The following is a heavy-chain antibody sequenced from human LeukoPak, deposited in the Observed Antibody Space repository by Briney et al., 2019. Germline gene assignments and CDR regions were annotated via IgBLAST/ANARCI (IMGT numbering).Heavy chain of an antibody. Sequence: NPSETLSLTCTVSGGSISSSSYYWGWIRQPPGKGLEWIGSIYYSGDTYYNPSLKSRVTISVDTSKNQFSLNLSSVTAADTAVYYCARGGVVVVPAYNNWFDPWGQGSLVTVSS. CDR1: GGSISSSSYY. D-gene: IGHD2-21*01. CDR3: ARGGVVVVPAYNNWFDP. CDR2: IYYSGDT. V-gene: IGHV4-39*01. J-gene: IGHJ5*02.